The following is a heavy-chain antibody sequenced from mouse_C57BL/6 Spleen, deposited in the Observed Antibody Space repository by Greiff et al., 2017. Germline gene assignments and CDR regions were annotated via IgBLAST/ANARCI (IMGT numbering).Heavy chain of an antibody. D-gene: IGHD2-4*01. V-gene: IGHV1-39*01. CDR2: INPNYGTT. Sequence: FPLQKSLPYLLKPGASVKISCKASGYSFTDYNMNWVKQSNGKSLEWIGVINPNYGTTSYNQKFKGKATLTVDKSSSTAYMQLNSLTSEDSAVYYCARLDDYDGDYYAMDYWGQGTSVTVSS. CDR1: GYSFTDYN. J-gene: IGHJ4*01. CDR3: ARLDDYDGDYYAMDY.